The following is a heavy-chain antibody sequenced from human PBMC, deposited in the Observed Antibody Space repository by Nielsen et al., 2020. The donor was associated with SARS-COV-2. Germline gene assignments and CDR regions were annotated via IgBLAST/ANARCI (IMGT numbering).Heavy chain of an antibody. Sequence: GESLKISCPASGFTFGDYAMSWFRQAPGKGLEWVGFIRSKAYGGTTEYAASVKGRFTISRDDSKSIAYLQMNSLKTEDTAVYYCTRETYDFWSGYPGGVYYYMDVWGKGTTVTVSS. J-gene: IGHJ6*03. D-gene: IGHD3-3*01. V-gene: IGHV3-49*03. CDR1: GFTFGDYA. CDR3: TRETYDFWSGYPGGVYYYMDV. CDR2: IRSKAYGGTT.